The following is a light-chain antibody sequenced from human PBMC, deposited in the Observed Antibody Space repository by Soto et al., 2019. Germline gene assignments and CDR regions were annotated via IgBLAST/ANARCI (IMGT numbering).Light chain of an antibody. CDR1: QTVGSDY. J-gene: IGKJ1*01. CDR3: QQYRTSAQT. CDR2: GAS. V-gene: IGKV3-20*01. Sequence: EIVLTQSPGTLSLSPGESATLSCRASQTVGSDYLAWYQQRPGQAPRLLIYGASSRATGIPDRFSGSGSGTDFTLTISRLEPEDLAMYFCQQYRTSAQTFGQGTNVEIK.